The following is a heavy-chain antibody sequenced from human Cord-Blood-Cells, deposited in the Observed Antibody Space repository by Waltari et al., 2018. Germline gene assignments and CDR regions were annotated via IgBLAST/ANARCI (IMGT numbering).Heavy chain of an antibody. CDR2: INHSGST. Sequence: QVQLQQWGAGLLKPSETLSLTCAVYGGPFSGYYWSWIRQPPGKGLEWIGEINHSGSTNYNPSLKSRVTISVDTSKNQFSLKLSSVTAADTAVYYCARGSRGDSSSSNWFDPWGQGTLVTVSS. V-gene: IGHV4-34*01. CDR1: GGPFSGYY. CDR3: ARGSRGDSSSSNWFDP. J-gene: IGHJ5*02. D-gene: IGHD6-6*01.